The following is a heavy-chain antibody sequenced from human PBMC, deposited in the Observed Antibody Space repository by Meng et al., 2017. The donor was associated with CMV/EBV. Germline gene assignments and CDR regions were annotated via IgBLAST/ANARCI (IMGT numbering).Heavy chain of an antibody. CDR1: GFTFSSYS. V-gene: IGHV3-21*01. CDR3: ARYSSSYQFDY. D-gene: IGHD6-6*01. J-gene: IGHJ4*02. Sequence: GESLKISCATSGFTFSSYSMNWVRQAPGKGLEWVSSISSSSSYIYYADSVKGRFTISRDNAKNSLYLQMNSLRAGDTAVYYCARYSSSYQFDYWGQGTLVTVSS. CDR2: ISSSSSYI.